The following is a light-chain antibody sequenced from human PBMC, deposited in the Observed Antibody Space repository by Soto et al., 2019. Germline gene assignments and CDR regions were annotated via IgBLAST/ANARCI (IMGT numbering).Light chain of an antibody. V-gene: IGKV3-11*01. J-gene: IGKJ4*01. Sequence: EIVLTQSPAILSLSPGEKATLSCRASQSVSGFLGWYQQKPGQAPRLIIYDASVRATGIPARFSGSGSGTDFTLTISSLEPEDFAVYYCQEGTYWPAFGGGTKVEIK. CDR1: QSVSGF. CDR2: DAS. CDR3: QEGTYWPA.